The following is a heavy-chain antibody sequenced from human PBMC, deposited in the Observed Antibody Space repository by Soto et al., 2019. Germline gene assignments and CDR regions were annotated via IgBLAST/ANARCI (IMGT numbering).Heavy chain of an antibody. V-gene: IGHV3-23*01. CDR2: ISGSGGST. CDR1: GFTFSSYA. D-gene: IGHD1-26*01. J-gene: IGHJ5*02. Sequence: EVQLLESGGGLVQPGGSLRLSCAASGFTFSSYAMSWVRQAPGKGLEWVSAISGSGGSTYYADSVKGRFTISRDNSKNTLYLQMNSLGAEDTALYYCAKDRGGSYFRFPGGWFDPWGQGTLVTVSS. CDR3: AKDRGGSYFRFPGGWFDP.